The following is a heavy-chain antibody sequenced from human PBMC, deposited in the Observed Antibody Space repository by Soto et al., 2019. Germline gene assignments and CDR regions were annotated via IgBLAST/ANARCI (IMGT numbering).Heavy chain of an antibody. Sequence: HVQLVESGGGVVQPGRSLRLSCAASGFTFRGYGMHWVRQAPDKGLEWVAVISYDGSNRYYADSVKGRFTISRDNSKNTLYLQMNSLRVEDTAVYYCAKENPTEGGLDVWGQGTTVTVSS. CDR2: ISYDGSNR. CDR3: AKENPTEGGLDV. J-gene: IGHJ6*02. CDR1: GFTFRGYG. V-gene: IGHV3-30*18. D-gene: IGHD1-26*01.